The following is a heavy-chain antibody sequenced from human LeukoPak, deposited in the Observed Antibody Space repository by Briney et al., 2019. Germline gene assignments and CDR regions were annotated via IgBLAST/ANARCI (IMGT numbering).Heavy chain of an antibody. CDR2: ISGSGGST. J-gene: IGHJ4*02. D-gene: IGHD3-10*01. V-gene: IGHV3-23*01. CDR1: GFTFSSYG. CDR3: AKPLQGGVRGVHFDY. Sequence: PGGSLRLSCAASGFTFSSYGMHWVRQAPGKGLEWVSAISGSGGSTYYADSVKGRFTISRDNSKNTLYLQMNSLRAEDTAVYYCAKPLQGGVRGVHFDYWGQGTLVTVSS.